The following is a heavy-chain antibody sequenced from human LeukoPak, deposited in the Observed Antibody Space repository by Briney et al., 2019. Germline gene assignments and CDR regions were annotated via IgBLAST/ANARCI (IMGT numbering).Heavy chain of an antibody. V-gene: IGHV1-2*02. D-gene: IGHD6-13*01. CDR1: GYTFTGYY. J-gene: IGHJ5*02. Sequence: ASVKVSCKASGYTFTGYYMHWVRQAPGQGLEWMGWINPNSGGTNYAQKFQGRVTMTRDTSISTAYMELSRLRSDDTAVYYCARGSSWSGNWFDPWAREPWSPSPQ. CDR3: ARGSSWSGNWFDP. CDR2: INPNSGGT.